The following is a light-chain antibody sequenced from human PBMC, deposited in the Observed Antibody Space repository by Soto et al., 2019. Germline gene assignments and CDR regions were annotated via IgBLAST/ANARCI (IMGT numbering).Light chain of an antibody. CDR3: QSYDSSLSGHYV. J-gene: IGLJ1*01. Sequence: QSVLTQPPSVSGAPGQRVTISCTGSSSNIGAGYDVHWYQQLPGTAPKLLIYGNSNRPSGVPDRFPGSKSGTSASLAITGLQAEDEADYYCQSYDSSLSGHYVFGTGTKVTVL. CDR1: SSNIGAGYD. V-gene: IGLV1-40*01. CDR2: GNS.